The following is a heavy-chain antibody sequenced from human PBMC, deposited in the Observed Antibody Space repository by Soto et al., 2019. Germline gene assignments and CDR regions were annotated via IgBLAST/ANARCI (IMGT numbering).Heavy chain of an antibody. CDR2: IYYSAST. Sequence: SETLSLTCAIYGGSFSSQSRSWVRQSPGKGLEWIGAIYYSASTYYNPSLVSRLTISVDXXXXXFXLXLXXXTAAXAAVYYCARDSRTPSGGMDVWGQGTTVTVSS. CDR1: GGSFSSQS. J-gene: IGHJ6*02. CDR3: ARDSRTPSGGMDV. V-gene: IGHV4-34*01.